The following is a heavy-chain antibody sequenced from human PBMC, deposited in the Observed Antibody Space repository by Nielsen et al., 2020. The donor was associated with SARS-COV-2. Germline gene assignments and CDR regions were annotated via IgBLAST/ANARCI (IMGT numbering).Heavy chain of an antibody. Sequence: SLKISCAASGFTFDDYAMHWVRQAPGKGLEWVSGISWNSGSIGYADSVKGRFTISRDNAKNSLYLQMNSLRAEDTALYYCAKALSYYDILTGYYVYYYYSMDVWGQGTTVTVSS. D-gene: IGHD3-9*01. J-gene: IGHJ6*02. CDR2: ISWNSGSI. CDR1: GFTFDDYA. V-gene: IGHV3-9*01. CDR3: AKALSYYDILTGYYVYYYYSMDV.